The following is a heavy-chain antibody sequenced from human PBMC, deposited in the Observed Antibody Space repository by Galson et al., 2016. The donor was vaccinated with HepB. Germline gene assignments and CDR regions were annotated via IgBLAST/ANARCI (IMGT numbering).Heavy chain of an antibody. D-gene: IGHD3-16*01. CDR3: ARDSGGQQTVYGMDG. J-gene: IGHJ6*02. V-gene: IGHV3-43*01. CDR1: GLTFSDYT. Sequence: SLRLSCAASGLTFSDYTMHWVRQAPGQGLQWVSLISWDGTKTYYGASMKGRFTISRTNSKNTRYLEINNLGTENTGIYYCARDSGGQQTVYGMDGWGHGTTVTVSS. CDR2: ISWDGTKT.